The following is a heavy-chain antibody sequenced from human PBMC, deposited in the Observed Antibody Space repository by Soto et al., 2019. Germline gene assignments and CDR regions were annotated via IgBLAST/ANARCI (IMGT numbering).Heavy chain of an antibody. CDR2: INHSGST. V-gene: IGHV4-34*01. J-gene: IGHJ6*02. D-gene: IGHD2-2*01. CDR1: GGSFRGYY. Sequence: SETLSLTCAVYGGSFRGYYWSWISQPPGKGLEWIGEINHSGSTNYNPSLKSRVTISVDTAKNQFSLKLSSVTAADTAVYYCPRGGRESSNHFRPRYYYGMDVWGQGTTVTVSS. CDR3: PRGGRESSNHFRPRYYYGMDV.